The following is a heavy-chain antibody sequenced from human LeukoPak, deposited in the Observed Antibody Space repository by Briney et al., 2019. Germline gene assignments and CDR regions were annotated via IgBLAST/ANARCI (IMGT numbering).Heavy chain of an antibody. J-gene: IGHJ6*02. CDR1: GFTFSSYG. Sequence: GGSLRLSCAASGFTFSSYGMHWVRQAPGKGLEWVAVISYDGSNKYYADSVKGRFTISRDNPKNTLYLQMNSLRAEDTTVYYCARDVNDILTGYYSRMDVWGQGTTVTVSS. D-gene: IGHD3-9*01. CDR2: ISYDGSNK. V-gene: IGHV3-30*03. CDR3: ARDVNDILTGYYSRMDV.